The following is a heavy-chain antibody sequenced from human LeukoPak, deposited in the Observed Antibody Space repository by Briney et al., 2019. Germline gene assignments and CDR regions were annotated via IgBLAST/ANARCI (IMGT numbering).Heavy chain of an antibody. CDR1: GFTFSSSA. Sequence: GGSLRLSCAASGFTFSSSAMTWVRQAPGTGLEWVSAISGRGGQTYYADSVKGRFTISRDISKNTLSLQMNSLRAEDTAVYYCARGRRDGYNLGYWGQGTLVAVSS. J-gene: IGHJ4*02. V-gene: IGHV3-23*01. D-gene: IGHD5-24*01. CDR2: ISGRGGQT. CDR3: ARGRRDGYNLGY.